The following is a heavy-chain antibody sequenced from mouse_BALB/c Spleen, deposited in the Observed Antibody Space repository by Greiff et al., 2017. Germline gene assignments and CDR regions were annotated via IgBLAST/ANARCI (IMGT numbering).Heavy chain of an antibody. CDR2: IDPENGDT. Sequence: VQLQQSGAELVRSGASVTLSCTASGFNIKDYYMHWVKQRPEQGLEWIGWIDPENGDTEYAPKFQGKATMTADTSSNTAYLQLSSLTSEDTAVYYCNANYRYDGYCDYWGQGTTLTVSS. CDR1: GFNIKDYY. V-gene: IGHV14-4*02. CDR3: NANYRYDGYCDY. D-gene: IGHD2-14*01. J-gene: IGHJ2*01.